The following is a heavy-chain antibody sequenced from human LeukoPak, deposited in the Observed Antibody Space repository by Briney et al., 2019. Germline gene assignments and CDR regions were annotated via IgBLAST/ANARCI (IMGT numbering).Heavy chain of an antibody. V-gene: IGHV3-74*01. J-gene: IGHJ4*02. D-gene: IGHD1-1*01. Sequence: RGSLRLSCEASGFSFSTQRVHWVRQDAGKGLGWVSYISIDERNPGYADSIKGRFSIARDNAKNSLYLKMASLKAGDTAVYYCARDRGPHDIGTTAIDYWGQGTLATVSS. CDR1: GFSFSTQR. CDR2: ISIDERNP. CDR3: ARDRGPHDIGTTAIDY.